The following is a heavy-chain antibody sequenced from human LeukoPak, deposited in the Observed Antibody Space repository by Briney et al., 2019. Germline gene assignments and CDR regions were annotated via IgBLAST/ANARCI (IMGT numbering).Heavy chain of an antibody. Sequence: GESLKISCKGSGYSFTSYWIGWVRQMPGKGLEWMGITYPGDSDTRYSPSFQGQVTISADKSISTAYLQWSSLKASDTAMYYCARLKGSGSYYYYYYMDVWGKGTTVTVSS. J-gene: IGHJ6*03. CDR1: GYSFTSYW. V-gene: IGHV5-51*01. CDR2: TYPGDSDT. CDR3: ARLKGSGSYYYYYYMDV. D-gene: IGHD1-26*01.